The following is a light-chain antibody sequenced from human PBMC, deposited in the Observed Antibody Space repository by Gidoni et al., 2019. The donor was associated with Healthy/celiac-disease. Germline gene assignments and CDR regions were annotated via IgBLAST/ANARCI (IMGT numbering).Light chain of an antibody. V-gene: IGKV1-33*01. CDR2: DAS. CDR1: QDISNY. Sequence: DIQMTQSPSSLSASVVDRVTLTCQASQDISNYLNWYQQKPGKAPKLLIYDASNLETGVPSRFSGSGSGTDFTFTISSLQPEDIATYYCQQYDNLLLTFGGGTKVEIK. CDR3: QQYDNLLLT. J-gene: IGKJ4*01.